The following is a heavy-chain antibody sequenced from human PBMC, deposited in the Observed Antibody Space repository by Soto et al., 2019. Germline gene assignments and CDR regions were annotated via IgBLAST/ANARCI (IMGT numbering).Heavy chain of an antibody. CDR3: ARDLGRGYCSSTSCSPFFDY. V-gene: IGHV1-2*02. D-gene: IGHD2-2*01. CDR1: WYTFTGYY. J-gene: IGHJ4*02. Sequence: ASVKASCKASWYTFTGYYMHWVRQAPAQGLEWMGWINPNSGGTNYAQRFQGRVTMTRDTSISTAYMELSRLRSDDTAVYYCARDLGRGYCSSTSCSPFFDYWGQGTLVTVSS. CDR2: INPNSGGT.